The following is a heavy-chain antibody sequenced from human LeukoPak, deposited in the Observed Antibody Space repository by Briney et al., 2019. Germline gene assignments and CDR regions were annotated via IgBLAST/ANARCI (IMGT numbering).Heavy chain of an antibody. V-gene: IGHV6-1*01. CDR1: GDSVSSNSAA. CDR3: ARGDQAFDI. CDR2: TYYRSKWSN. Sequence: SQTLSLTCAISGDSVSSNSAAWNWIRQSPSRCLELPGRTYYRSKWSNNYALSVKSRITINSDTSKNQFSLQLNSVPPEDTALYYCARGDQAFDIWGQGTKVTVSS. J-gene: IGHJ3*02.